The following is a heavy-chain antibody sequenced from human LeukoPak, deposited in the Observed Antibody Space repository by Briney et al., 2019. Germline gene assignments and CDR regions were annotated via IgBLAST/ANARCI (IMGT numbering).Heavy chain of an antibody. V-gene: IGHV3-30*02. J-gene: IGHJ4*02. Sequence: GGSLRLSCAASGFTFSNFDMHWVRQAPGKGLEWVAFIQYSGSKKYYVDSVEGRFTISRDNSKNTLYVQMDSLRTEDTAVYYCAKGGRHGHSSYERGYFDFWGQGTLVTVSS. CDR1: GFTFSNFD. CDR3: AKGGRHGHSSYERGYFDF. D-gene: IGHD2-15*01. CDR2: IQYSGSKK.